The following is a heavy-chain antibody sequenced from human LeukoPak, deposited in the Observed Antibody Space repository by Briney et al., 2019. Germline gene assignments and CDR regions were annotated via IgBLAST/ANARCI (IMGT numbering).Heavy chain of an antibody. D-gene: IGHD5-18*01. CDR3: AKETAVGVDTVGFDY. CDR1: GFTFKSYG. Sequence: GGTLRLSCAASGFTFKSYGMNWVRQAPGKGLEGVAFIWYDGSDKYYTDSVKGRFTISRDYSKNTLYLEMNSLRAEDTAVYFCAKETAVGVDTVGFDYWGQGTLVTVSS. J-gene: IGHJ4*02. V-gene: IGHV3-30*02. CDR2: IWYDGSDK.